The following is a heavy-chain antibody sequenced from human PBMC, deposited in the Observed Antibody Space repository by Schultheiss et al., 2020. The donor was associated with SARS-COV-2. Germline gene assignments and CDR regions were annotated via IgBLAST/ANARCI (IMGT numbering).Heavy chain of an antibody. D-gene: IGHD2-21*02. Sequence: GGSLRLSCAASGFTFSSYGMHWVRQAPGKGLEWVAVISYDGSNKYYADSVKGRFTISRDNSKNTLYLQMNSLRVEDTALYYCAKDGRAQGDPYWYFDLWGRGTLVTVSS. CDR1: GFTFSSYG. J-gene: IGHJ2*01. CDR2: ISYDGSNK. V-gene: IGHV3-33*05. CDR3: AKDGRAQGDPYWYFDL.